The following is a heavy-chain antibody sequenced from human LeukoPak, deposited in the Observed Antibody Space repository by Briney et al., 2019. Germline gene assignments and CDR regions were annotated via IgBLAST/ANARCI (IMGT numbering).Heavy chain of an antibody. CDR3: ARVMNREGTNY. J-gene: IGHJ4*02. CDR1: GYTFTNYY. Sequence: ASVKVSCKASGYTFTNYYMHWVRQVPGQGLEWMGWINPNSGGTKYAQKFQGRVTMTRDTSISTAYMELNRLRSDDTAVYYCARVMNREGTNYWGQGTLVTVSS. CDR2: INPNSGGT. V-gene: IGHV1-2*02. D-gene: IGHD1/OR15-1a*01.